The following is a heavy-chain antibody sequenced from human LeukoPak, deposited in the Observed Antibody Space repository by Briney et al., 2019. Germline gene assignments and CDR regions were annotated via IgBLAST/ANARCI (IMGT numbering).Heavy chain of an antibody. D-gene: IGHD1-20*01. V-gene: IGHV3-74*01. CDR2: INSDGSTI. CDR3: ARVTVSSSEVIFDY. J-gene: IGHJ4*02. Sequence: TGGSLRLSCAASGFTFSNYWMHWVRQALGKGLVWVSRINSDGSTITYADSVKGRFTISRDNAKNTLYLQMNSLRAEDTAVYYCARVTVSSSEVIFDYWGQGSLVTVSS. CDR1: GFTFSNYW.